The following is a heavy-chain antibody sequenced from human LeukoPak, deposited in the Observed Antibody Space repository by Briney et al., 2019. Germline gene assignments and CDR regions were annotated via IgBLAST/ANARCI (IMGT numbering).Heavy chain of an antibody. J-gene: IGHJ4*02. CDR1: GGSIRGGGYY. CDR3: ARDLSGSYDY. Sequence: SETLSLTCSFSGGSIRGGGYYWSWIRQPPGKGLEWIGYIYYSGSTNYNPSLKSRVTISVDTSKNQFSLKLSSVTAADTAVYYCARDLSGSYDYWGQGTLVTVSS. V-gene: IGHV4-61*08. D-gene: IGHD1-26*01. CDR2: IYYSGST.